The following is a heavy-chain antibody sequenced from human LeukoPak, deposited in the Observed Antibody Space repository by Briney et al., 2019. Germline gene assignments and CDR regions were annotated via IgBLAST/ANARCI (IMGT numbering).Heavy chain of an antibody. CDR2: ITSSGTT. Sequence: TGGSLRLSCAASGLSFRSYGMGWVRQAPGKGLEWVSSITSSGTTNYADSVKDRFVISRDNSKDTLFLQMNSLRVEDTALYSCTNTGTYSIYWGQGTLVTVSS. CDR3: TNTGTYSIY. CDR1: GLSFRSYG. V-gene: IGHV3-23*01. D-gene: IGHD2-15*01. J-gene: IGHJ4*02.